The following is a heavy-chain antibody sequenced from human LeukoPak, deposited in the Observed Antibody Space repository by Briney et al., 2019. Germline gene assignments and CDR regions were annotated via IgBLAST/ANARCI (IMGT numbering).Heavy chain of an antibody. V-gene: IGHV3-21*01. CDR3: ARDEQQLGDYFDY. Sequence: PGGSLRLSCAASGFTFSSYRMNWVGQAPGKGVEWVSSISSSSSYIYYADSVKDRFTISRDNAKNSLYLQMNSLRAEDTAVYYCARDEQQLGDYFDYWGQGTLVTVSS. CDR2: ISSSSSYI. D-gene: IGHD6-13*01. J-gene: IGHJ4*02. CDR1: GFTFSSYR.